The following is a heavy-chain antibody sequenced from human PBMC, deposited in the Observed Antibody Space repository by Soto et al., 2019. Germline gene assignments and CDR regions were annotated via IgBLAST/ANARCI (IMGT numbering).Heavy chain of an antibody. CDR3: ARDPYTYYDFWSGSTDYYFDY. D-gene: IGHD3-3*01. V-gene: IGHV1-18*01. CDR2: ISAYNGNT. J-gene: IGHJ4*02. CDR1: GYTFTSYG. Sequence: PSVKVSCKASGYTFTSYGISWVRQAPGQGLEWMGWISAYNGNTNYAQKLQGRVTMTTDTSTSTAYMELRSLRSDDTAVYYCARDPYTYYDFWSGSTDYYFDYWGQGTLVTV.